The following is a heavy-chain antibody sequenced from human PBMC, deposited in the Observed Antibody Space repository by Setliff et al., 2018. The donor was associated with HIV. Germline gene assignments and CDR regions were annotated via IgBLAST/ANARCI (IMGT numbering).Heavy chain of an antibody. CDR3: ARESYDSSGRWAFDI. J-gene: IGHJ3*02. CDR2: IKQDGSEK. D-gene: IGHD3-22*01. V-gene: IGHV3-7*01. Sequence: PSETLSLSCAASGFTFSSYWMSWVRQAPGKGLEWVANIKQDGSEKYYVDSVKGRFTISRDDAKNSLYLQMNSLRAEDTAVYYCARESYDSSGRWAFDIWGQGTMVTVSS. CDR1: GFTFSSYW.